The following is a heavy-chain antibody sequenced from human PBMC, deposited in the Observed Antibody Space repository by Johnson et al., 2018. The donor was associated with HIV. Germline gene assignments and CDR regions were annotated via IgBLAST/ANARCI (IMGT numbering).Heavy chain of an antibody. V-gene: IGHV3-7*01. Sequence: EQLVESGGGLVQPGGSLRLSCAASGFTVSSNYMSWVRQAPGKGLEWVANIKQDGSERYYVDSVKGRFTISRDNAKNSLYLQMNSLRADDTAVYYCAQIGSAAFTMVREPPGGDAFEIWGQGTMVTVSS. CDR1: GFTVSSNY. D-gene: IGHD3-10*01. CDR2: IKQDGSER. CDR3: AQIGSAAFTMVREPPGGDAFEI. J-gene: IGHJ3*02.